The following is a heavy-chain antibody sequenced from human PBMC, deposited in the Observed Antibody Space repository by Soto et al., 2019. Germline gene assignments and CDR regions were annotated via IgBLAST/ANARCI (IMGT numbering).Heavy chain of an antibody. CDR1: GNIFTSNG. J-gene: IGHJ6*02. D-gene: IGHD3-9*01. Sequence: QVQLVQSGGEVKKPGASAKVSCKASGNIFTSNGFSWVRQAPGQGLEWMGWISAYTGGANYPQKFQGRVTMTTDTSTSMAYMELRSLTSDDTAVYYCVRVPHNFNWAPYGLDVWGQVTTVTVS. CDR3: VRVPHNFNWAPYGLDV. CDR2: ISAYTGGA. V-gene: IGHV1-18*04.